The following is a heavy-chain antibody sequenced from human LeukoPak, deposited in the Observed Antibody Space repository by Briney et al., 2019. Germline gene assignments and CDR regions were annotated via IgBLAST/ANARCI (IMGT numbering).Heavy chain of an antibody. CDR3: ARLLGESSGYYPVDC. V-gene: IGHV3-74*01. CDR2: IGGSGTRT. CDR1: RFTFSTYW. D-gene: IGHD3-22*01. J-gene: IGHJ4*02. Sequence: GGSLRLSCAASRFTFSTYWMHWVRQAPGKGLEWVSGIGGSGTRTYYADSVKGRFTISRDNSKNTLYLQMNSLRAEDTALYYCARLLGESSGYYPVDCWGQGTLVTVSS.